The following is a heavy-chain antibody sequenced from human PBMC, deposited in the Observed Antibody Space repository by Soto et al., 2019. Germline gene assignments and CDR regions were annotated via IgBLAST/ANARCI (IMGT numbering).Heavy chain of an antibody. Sequence: SETLSLTCAVYGGSFSGYYWSWIRQPPGKGLEWIGEINHSGSTNYNPSLKSRVTISVDTSKNQFSLKLSSVTAADTAVYYCARVRPWGTPPWCSSTSCRSGVRVFDIWGQGTMVTVSS. CDR2: INHSGST. CDR1: GGSFSGYY. J-gene: IGHJ3*02. V-gene: IGHV4-34*01. D-gene: IGHD2-2*01. CDR3: ARVRPWGTPPWCSSTSCRSGVRVFDI.